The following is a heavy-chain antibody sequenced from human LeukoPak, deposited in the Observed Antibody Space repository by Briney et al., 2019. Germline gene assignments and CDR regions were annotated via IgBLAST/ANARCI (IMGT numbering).Heavy chain of an antibody. CDR1: GFTFSSYA. V-gene: IGHV3-23*01. CDR2: ISGSGGGT. Sequence: GGSLRLSCAASGFTFSSYAMSWARQAPGKGLEWVSTISGSGGGTYYADSVKGRFTISRDNSKSTLYLQMDSLRAEDTAVYFCAKVITIRGQRTLVTVSS. J-gene: IGHJ4*02. CDR3: AKVITI.